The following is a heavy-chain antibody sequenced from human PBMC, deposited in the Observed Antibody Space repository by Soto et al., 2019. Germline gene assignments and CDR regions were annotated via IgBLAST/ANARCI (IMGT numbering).Heavy chain of an antibody. CDR1: GFTVSTKY. Sequence: EVQLVKSGGGLVQPGGSLRLSCAASGFTVSTKYMSWVRQAPGKGLEWVSVIYSGGSTFYADSVRGRFTISRDNSKNTVNLQMNSLRAEDTAVYYCARDPWAADYWGQGTLVTVSS. CDR2: IYSGGST. J-gene: IGHJ4*02. D-gene: IGHD3-16*01. V-gene: IGHV3-66*01. CDR3: ARDPWAADY.